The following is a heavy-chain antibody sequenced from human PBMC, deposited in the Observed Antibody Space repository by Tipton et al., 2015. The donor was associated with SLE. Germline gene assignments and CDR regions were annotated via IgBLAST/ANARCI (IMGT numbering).Heavy chain of an antibody. CDR3: AGAVDPSEGRNFWSLFY. J-gene: IGHJ4*02. D-gene: IGHD3-3*01. CDR1: GGPIRSYY. Sequence: TLSLTCTVSGGPIRSYYWSWIRQPPGKGLEWIGYKYYSGSTNYNPSLKSRVTISVDTSKNQFSLKLNSVTAADTAIYYCAGAVDPSEGRNFWSLFYWGQGSLVTVSS. V-gene: IGHV4-59*01. CDR2: KYYSGST.